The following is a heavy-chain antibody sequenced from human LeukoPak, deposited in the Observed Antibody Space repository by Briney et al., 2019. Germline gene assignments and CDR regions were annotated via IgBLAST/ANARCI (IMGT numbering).Heavy chain of an antibody. CDR2: ISYDGSNK. J-gene: IGHJ4*02. D-gene: IGHD5-18*01. CDR3: ASDTAKY. CDR1: GFTFSSYG. V-gene: IGHV3-30*03. Sequence: GGSLRLSCAASGFTFSSYGMHWVRQAPGKGLEWVAVISYDGSNKYYADSVKGRFTISRDNAKNSLYLQMNSLRAEDTAVYYCASDTAKYWGQGTLVTVSS.